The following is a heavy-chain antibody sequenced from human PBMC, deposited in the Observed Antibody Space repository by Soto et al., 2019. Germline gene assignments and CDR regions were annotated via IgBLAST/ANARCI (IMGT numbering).Heavy chain of an antibody. Sequence: QVQLVESGGGVVQPGRSLRLSCAASGFTFSSYGMHWVRQAPGKGLVWVAVISYDGSNKYYADSVKGRFTISRDNSKNTLYLQMNSLRAEDTAVYYCAKGRAPHTCPFDWGQGTLVTVSS. V-gene: IGHV3-30*18. CDR2: ISYDGSNK. CDR3: AKGRAPHTCPFD. D-gene: IGHD2-2*02. CDR1: GFTFSSYG. J-gene: IGHJ4*02.